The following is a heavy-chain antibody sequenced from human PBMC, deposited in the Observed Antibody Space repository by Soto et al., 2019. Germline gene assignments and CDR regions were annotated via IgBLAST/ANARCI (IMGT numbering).Heavy chain of an antibody. CDR1: GGTFSSYA. J-gene: IGHJ6*02. Sequence: GASVKVSCKASGGTFSSYAISWVRQAPGQGLEWMGGIIPIFGTANYAQKFQGRVTITADESTSTAYMELSSLRSEDTAVYYCARADCSGGSCYSNGMDVWGQGTTVTAP. CDR2: IIPIFGTA. V-gene: IGHV1-69*13. CDR3: ARADCSGGSCYSNGMDV. D-gene: IGHD2-15*01.